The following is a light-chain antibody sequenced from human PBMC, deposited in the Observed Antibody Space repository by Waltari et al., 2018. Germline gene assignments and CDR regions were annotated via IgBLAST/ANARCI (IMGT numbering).Light chain of an antibody. CDR1: TSNIGNNY. CDR2: DND. CDR3: GTWDSSLNAYV. Sequence: HSVLTQPPSVSAAPGPKVTISCSGSTSNIGNNYVSWYQQVPGTAPKLLIYDNDKRPSGIPDRFSGSKSGTSATLGITGLQTGDEADHYCGTWDSSLNAYVFGSGTKVTVL. J-gene: IGLJ1*01. V-gene: IGLV1-51*01.